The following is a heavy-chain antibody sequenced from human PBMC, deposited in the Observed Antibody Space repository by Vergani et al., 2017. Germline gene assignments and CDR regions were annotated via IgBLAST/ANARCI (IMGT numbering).Heavy chain of an antibody. CDR1: GFNVSRNY. CDR3: ARGHNWNDACDY. D-gene: IGHD1-20*01. CDR2: IYSGGST. Sequence: EVQPVESGGGLVQPGGSLRLSCAASGFNVSRNYMSWVRPAPGKGLEWGSVIYSGGSTYYADSGKGRFTISRDNSKNTLYLQMNSLRAEDTAVYYCARGHNWNDACDYWGQGTLVTVSS. J-gene: IGHJ4*02. V-gene: IGHV3-66*01.